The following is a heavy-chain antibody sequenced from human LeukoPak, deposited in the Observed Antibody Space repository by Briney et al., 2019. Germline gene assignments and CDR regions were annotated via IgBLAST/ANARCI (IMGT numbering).Heavy chain of an antibody. CDR1: GGSFSGYY. D-gene: IGHD2-2*01. V-gene: IGHV4-34*01. CDR3: ARGRRIVVVPAAYYFDY. Sequence: SETLSLTCAVYGGSFSGYYWSWIRQPPGKGLEWIGEINHSGSTNYNPSLKSRVTISVDTSKNRFSLKLSSVTAADTAVYYCARGRRIVVVPAAYYFDYWGQGTLVTVSS. J-gene: IGHJ4*02. CDR2: INHSGST.